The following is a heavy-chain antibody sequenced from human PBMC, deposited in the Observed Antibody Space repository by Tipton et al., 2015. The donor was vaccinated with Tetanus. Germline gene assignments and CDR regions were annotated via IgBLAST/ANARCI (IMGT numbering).Heavy chain of an antibody. CDR3: ARGASYGPDYYYGMGV. Sequence: QSGLEVKKPGASVKVSCKASGYTFSKYGISWVRQAPGQGLEWMGWISAYNGNTNYAQKLQGRVTMTTDTSTSTAYMEMRSLRSDDTAVYYCARGASYGPDYYYGMGVWGQGTTVTVSS. CDR2: ISAYNGNT. J-gene: IGHJ6*02. V-gene: IGHV1-18*01. D-gene: IGHD5-18*01. CDR1: GYTFSKYG.